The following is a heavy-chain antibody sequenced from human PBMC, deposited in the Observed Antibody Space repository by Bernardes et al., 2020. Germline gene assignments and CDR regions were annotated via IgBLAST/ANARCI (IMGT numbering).Heavy chain of an antibody. D-gene: IGHD3-22*01. Sequence: SETLSLTCTVSGGSVSSGSYYWSWIRQPPGKGLEWIGYIYYSGSTNYNPSLKSRVTISVDTSKNQFSLKLSSETAADTAVYYCARGAITMMGGLDWFDPWGQGTLVTVSS. CDR3: ARGAITMMGGLDWFDP. V-gene: IGHV4-61*01. J-gene: IGHJ5*02. CDR2: IYYSGST. CDR1: GGSVSSGSYY.